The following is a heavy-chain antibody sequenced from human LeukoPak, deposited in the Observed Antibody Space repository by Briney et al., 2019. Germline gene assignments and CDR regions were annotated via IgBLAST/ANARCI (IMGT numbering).Heavy chain of an antibody. D-gene: IGHD6-19*01. CDR2: INTDGTVT. J-gene: IGHJ4*02. Sequence: GGSLRLSCAAFGFTFSKYWMLWVRQAPGKGLESVSRINTDGTVTTYADSVKGRFTVTRDNADNKMFLQMNSVRDEDTAVYYCATKQWLAPPPDSWGQGTPVTVPS. V-gene: IGHV3-74*01. CDR3: ATKQWLAPPPDS. CDR1: GFTFSKYW.